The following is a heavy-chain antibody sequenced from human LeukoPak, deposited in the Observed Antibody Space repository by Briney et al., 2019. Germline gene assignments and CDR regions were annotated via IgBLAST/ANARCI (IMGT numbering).Heavy chain of an antibody. D-gene: IGHD3-10*01. CDR3: ARLSPMVRGDYYYGMDV. Sequence: GGSLRLSCAASGFTVSSNYMSRVRQAPGKGLEWVSVIYSGGSTYYADSVKGRFTISRDNSKNTLYLQMNSLRAEDTAVYYCARLSPMVRGDYYYGMDVWGQGTTVTVSS. CDR2: IYSGGST. V-gene: IGHV3-53*01. CDR1: GFTVSSNY. J-gene: IGHJ6*02.